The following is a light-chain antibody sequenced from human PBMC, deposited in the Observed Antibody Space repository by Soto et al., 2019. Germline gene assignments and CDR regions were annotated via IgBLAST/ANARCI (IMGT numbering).Light chain of an antibody. V-gene: IGLV2-18*02. CDR1: SSDVGSYNR. CDR2: EVS. J-gene: IGLJ3*02. Sequence: QSVLTQPPSVSGSPGQSVTISCTGTSSDVGSYNRVSWYQQPPGTAPKLMIYEVSYRPSGVPDRFSGSKSGNTASLTISGLQAEDEADYYCSSYTSSTSWVFGGGTK. CDR3: SSYTSSTSWV.